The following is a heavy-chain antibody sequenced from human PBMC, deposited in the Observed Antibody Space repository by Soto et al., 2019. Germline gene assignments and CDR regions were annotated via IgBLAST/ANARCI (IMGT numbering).Heavy chain of an antibody. CDR3: ARSDCGSDVCRLLDV. J-gene: IGHJ6*02. CDR1: GFSFSSHT. D-gene: IGHD2-21*02. V-gene: IGHV3-30*09. Sequence: QVQLVESGGGVVQPGRPLRIACTASGFSFSSHTMHWVRQAPGKGLEWVALISGDGSGEHHADSVKGRFAISRDNAKNTLFLEMNSLRLEDTAVYHCARSDCGSDVCRLLDVWGQGTTVTVSS. CDR2: ISGDGSGE.